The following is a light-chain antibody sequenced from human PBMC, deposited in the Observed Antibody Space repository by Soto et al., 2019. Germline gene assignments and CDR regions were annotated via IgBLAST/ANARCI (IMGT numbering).Light chain of an antibody. V-gene: IGKV1-33*01. CDR2: DAS. CDR1: QSISSW. Sequence: DIPMAHSPSTLSGCLVAGGHMXRRASQSISSWLAWYQQKPGKAPKLLIYDASNLETGVPSRFSGSGSGTDFTFTISSLQPEDIATYYCQQYDNLPLTFGGGTKVDI. J-gene: IGKJ4*01. CDR3: QQYDNLPLT.